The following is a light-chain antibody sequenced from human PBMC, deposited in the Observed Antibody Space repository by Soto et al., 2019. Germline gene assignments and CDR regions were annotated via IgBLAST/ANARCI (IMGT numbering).Light chain of an antibody. Sequence: DIVVTQSPDSLAVSLGERATINCKSSQSLLSTSNNNNDLAWYQQRPGQPPKLLIYWARTRESGVPARFSGSGSGTSFTLTISSLQAEDGAVYCCQQYSRRPLTFGGGTRVEIK. CDR2: WAR. CDR1: QSLLSTSNNNND. J-gene: IGKJ4*01. V-gene: IGKV4-1*01. CDR3: QQYSRRPLT.